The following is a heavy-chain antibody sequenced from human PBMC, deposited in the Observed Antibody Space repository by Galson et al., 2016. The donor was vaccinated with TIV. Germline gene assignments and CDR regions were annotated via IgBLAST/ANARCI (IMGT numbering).Heavy chain of an antibody. CDR3: AAVGGRHYEATKFYWYFEL. CDR2: VIPMFGTS. J-gene: IGHJ2*01. D-gene: IGHD6-19*01. CDR1: GGTFSSHA. Sequence: SVKVSCKASGGTFSSHAISWVRQAPGQGLEWVGGVIPMFGTSIYAQELQGRITIIADKSSGTAYMELRSLTAEDTAVYYCAAVGGRHYEATKFYWYFELWGRGSLVTVSS. V-gene: IGHV1-69*06.